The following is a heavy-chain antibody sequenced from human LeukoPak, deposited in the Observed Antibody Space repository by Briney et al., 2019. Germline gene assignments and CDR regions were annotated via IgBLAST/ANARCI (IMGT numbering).Heavy chain of an antibody. V-gene: IGHV3-7*01. CDR2: IKTDGSEK. CDR1: GFTFSNYW. J-gene: IGHJ4*02. Sequence: GGSLRLSCEGSGFTFSNYWMGWVRQAPGKGLQWVANIKTDGSEKYYVDSVKGRFTISRDNAKNSLYLQMNSLRAEDTAVYYCARAGIVVVAPDYWGQGTLVTVSS. CDR3: ARAGIVVVAPDY. D-gene: IGHD2-2*01.